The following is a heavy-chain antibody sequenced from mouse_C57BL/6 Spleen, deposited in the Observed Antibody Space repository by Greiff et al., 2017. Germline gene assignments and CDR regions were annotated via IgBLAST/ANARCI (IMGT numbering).Heavy chain of an antibody. CDR2: IHPNSGST. CDR1: GYTFTSYW. CDR3: ARRSDYDRALDY. D-gene: IGHD2-4*01. Sequence: QVQLQQPGAELVKPGASETLSCKASGYTFTSYWMHWVKQRPGQGLEWIGMIHPNSGSTNYNEKFKSKATLTVDESSSTAYMQLSSLTSEDSAVYYCARRSDYDRALDYWGQGTTLTVSS. V-gene: IGHV1-64*01. J-gene: IGHJ2*01.